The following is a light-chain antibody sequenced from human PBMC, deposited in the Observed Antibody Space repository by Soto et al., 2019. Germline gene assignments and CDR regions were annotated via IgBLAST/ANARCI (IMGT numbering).Light chain of an antibody. CDR3: QQYNNWPYT. CDR1: QSVSSN. CDR2: GAS. J-gene: IGKJ2*01. V-gene: IGKV3-15*01. Sequence: EIVMTQSPATLSVSPGERATLSCRASQSVSSNVAWYQQKPGQAPRLLIYGASTRATGIPARFSGSRSGTEFTLTISSLHSEDFAVYYCQQYNNWPYTFGQGTKLEIK.